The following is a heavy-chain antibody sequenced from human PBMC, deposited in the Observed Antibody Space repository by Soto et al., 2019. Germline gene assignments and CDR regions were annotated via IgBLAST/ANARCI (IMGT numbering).Heavy chain of an antibody. CDR1: GYTFTSYA. D-gene: IGHD2-21*02. V-gene: IGHV1-3*01. Sequence: QVQLVQSGAEVKKPGASVKVSCKASGYTFTSYAMHWVRQAPGQRLEWMGWINAGNGNTKYSQKFQGRVTITRDTSASTAYMELSSLRSEDTAGYYCARDLGHIVVVTAGYWGQGTLVTVSS. CDR3: ARDLGHIVVVTAGY. CDR2: INAGNGNT. J-gene: IGHJ4*02.